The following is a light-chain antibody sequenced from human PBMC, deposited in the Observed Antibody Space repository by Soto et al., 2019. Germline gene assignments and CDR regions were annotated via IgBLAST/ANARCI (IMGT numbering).Light chain of an antibody. CDR1: QSVSSN. J-gene: IGKJ3*01. V-gene: IGKV3-15*01. Sequence: EIVMTQSPATLSVSPGERATLSCRASQSVSSNLAWYQQKPGQAPRLLISGASTRATGIPARFSGSGSGTEFTLTIGSLQSEDFAVYYCQQYNNWPPGVTFGPGTKVDIK. CDR2: GAS. CDR3: QQYNNWPPGVT.